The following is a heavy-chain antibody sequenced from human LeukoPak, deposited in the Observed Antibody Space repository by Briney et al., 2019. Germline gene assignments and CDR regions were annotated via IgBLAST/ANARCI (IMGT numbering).Heavy chain of an antibody. CDR3: ARAGDSSGYYDAWFDP. CDR2: INPNSGGT. Sequence: ASVKISCKASGYTFTGYYMHWVRQAPGQGLEWMGWINPNSGGTNYAQKFQGRVTMTRDTSISTAYMELSRLRSDDTAVYYCARAGDSSGYYDAWFDPWGQGTLVTVSS. D-gene: IGHD3-22*01. J-gene: IGHJ5*02. CDR1: GYTFTGYY. V-gene: IGHV1-2*02.